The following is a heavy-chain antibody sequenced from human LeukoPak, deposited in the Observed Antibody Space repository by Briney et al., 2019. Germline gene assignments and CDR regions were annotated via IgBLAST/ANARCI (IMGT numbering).Heavy chain of an antibody. CDR1: GYSISSGYY. Sequence: SETLSLTCTVSGYSISSGYYWGWIRQPPGKGLEWIGSIYNSGSTYYNPSLKSRVTISVDTSKNQFSLKLSSVTAADTAVYYCARLEIYSSGWYKGDYWGQGTLVTVSS. D-gene: IGHD6-19*01. V-gene: IGHV4-38-2*02. J-gene: IGHJ4*02. CDR2: IYNSGST. CDR3: ARLEIYSSGWYKGDY.